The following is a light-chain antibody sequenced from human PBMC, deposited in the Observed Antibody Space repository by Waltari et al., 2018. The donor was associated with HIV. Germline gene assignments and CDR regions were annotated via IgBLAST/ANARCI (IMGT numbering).Light chain of an antibody. V-gene: IGLV2-14*01. CDR3: SSYSASGTLVL. CDR2: EVK. Sequence: QSALTQPAPVSGSPGQSTPISCSGTSSDVGASAYVSWYHQHPGASPTLILYEVKKRPSGISNRFSGSKSGNTASLTISGLQVEDEAHYYCSSYSASGTLVLFGGGTRLTVL. J-gene: IGLJ2*01. CDR1: SSDVGASAY.